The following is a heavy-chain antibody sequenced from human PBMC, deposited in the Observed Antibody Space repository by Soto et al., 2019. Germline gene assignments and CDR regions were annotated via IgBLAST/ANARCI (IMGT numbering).Heavy chain of an antibody. CDR1: GSSISDFY. CDR3: VRDGTKTLRDWFDP. V-gene: IGHV4-4*07. D-gene: IGHD1-1*01. Sequence: PSGTLALTCTFLGSSISDFYLSWIREAAGKGLEWVGRIYATGTTDYNPSLKSRVMMSVDTSKKQFSLKLRSVTAADTAVYYCVRDGTKTLRDWFDPWGKGISVTVS. J-gene: IGHJ5*02. CDR2: IYATGTT.